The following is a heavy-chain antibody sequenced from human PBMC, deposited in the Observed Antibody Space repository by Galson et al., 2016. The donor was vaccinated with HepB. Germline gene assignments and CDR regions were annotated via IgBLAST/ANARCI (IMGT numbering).Heavy chain of an antibody. V-gene: IGHV3-7*01. CDR2: IKQGGSEK. D-gene: IGHD4-23*01. Sequence: SLRLSCAASGFTFSSDWMSWVRQAPGKGLEWVANIKQGGSEKSYVDSVKGRFTISRDNAKNSLYLQMNSLRAEDTAVYYCASRWQTPASYFDYWGQGTLVTVSS. J-gene: IGHJ4*02. CDR1: GFTFSSDW. CDR3: ASRWQTPASYFDY.